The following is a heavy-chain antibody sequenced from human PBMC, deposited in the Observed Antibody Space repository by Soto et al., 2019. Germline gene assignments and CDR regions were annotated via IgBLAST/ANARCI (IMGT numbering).Heavy chain of an antibody. V-gene: IGHV3-48*01. D-gene: IGHD3-16*01. CDR1: GFSFSMYS. CDR2: SRSIGGTT. Sequence: EVQLAESGGGLVQPGGSLRLSCVTSGFSFSMYSLNWVRQAPGKGLEWIGYSRSIGGTTSHAASVEGRFTISRDKGKRSVFLQMNSLRVEDTAIYYCARHNYGDAFDIWGQGAMVTVSS. CDR3: ARHNYGDAFDI. J-gene: IGHJ3*02.